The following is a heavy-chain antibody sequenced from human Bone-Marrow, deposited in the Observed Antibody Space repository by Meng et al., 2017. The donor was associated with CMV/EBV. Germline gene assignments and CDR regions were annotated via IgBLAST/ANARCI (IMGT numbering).Heavy chain of an antibody. V-gene: IGHV1-18*01. J-gene: IGHJ5*02. Sequence: ASVKVSCKASGYTFTSYGISWVRQAPGQGLEWMGWISAYNGNTNYAQKFQGRVTITADKSTSTAYMELSSLRSEDTAVYYCAREVGVWAFIAVAGNNWFDPWGQGTLVTVSS. D-gene: IGHD6-19*01. CDR3: AREVGVWAFIAVAGNNWFDP. CDR2: ISAYNGNT. CDR1: GYTFTSYG.